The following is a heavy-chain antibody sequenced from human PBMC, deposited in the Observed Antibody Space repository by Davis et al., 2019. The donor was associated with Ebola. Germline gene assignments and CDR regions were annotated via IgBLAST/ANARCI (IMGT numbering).Heavy chain of an antibody. V-gene: IGHV1-69*04. J-gene: IGHJ4*02. D-gene: IGHD3-22*01. CDR3: ARGGTTYYYDSSGYSLDY. CDR1: GGTFSSYA. CDR2: IIPILGIA. Sequence: SVKVSCKASGGTFSSYAISWVRQAPGQGLEWMGRIIPILGIANYAQKFQGRVTITADKSTSTAYMELSSLRSEDTAVYYCARGGTTYYYDSSGYSLDYWGQGTLVTVSS.